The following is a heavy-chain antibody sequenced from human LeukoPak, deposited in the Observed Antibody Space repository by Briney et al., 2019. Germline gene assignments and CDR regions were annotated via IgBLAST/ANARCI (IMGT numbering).Heavy chain of an antibody. V-gene: IGHV3-20*04. CDR2: INWNGGST. J-gene: IGHJ4*02. CDR3: ARGIRFLEWLSGFDY. D-gene: IGHD3-3*01. Sequence: GGSLGLSCAASGFTFDDYGMSWVRQAPGKGLEWVSGINWNGGSTGYADSVKGRFTISRDNAKNSLYLQMNSLRVEDTALYYCARGIRFLEWLSGFDYWGQGTLVTVSS. CDR1: GFTFDDYG.